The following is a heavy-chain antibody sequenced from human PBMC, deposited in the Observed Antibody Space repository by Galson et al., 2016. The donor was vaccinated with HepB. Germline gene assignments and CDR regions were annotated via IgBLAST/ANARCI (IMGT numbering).Heavy chain of an antibody. J-gene: IGHJ4*02. V-gene: IGHV3-30*18. CDR1: GFTFSTFA. CDR3: AKDTSWVLDF. CDR2: ISYDGDHK. D-gene: IGHD3-16*01. Sequence: SLRLSCAASGFTFSTFAMHWVRQAPGKGLEWLAFISYDGDHKYYADSVRGRFTISRDNSKSTLYLQMNSLRAEDTAVYYCAKDTSWVLDFWGQGNLVTVSS.